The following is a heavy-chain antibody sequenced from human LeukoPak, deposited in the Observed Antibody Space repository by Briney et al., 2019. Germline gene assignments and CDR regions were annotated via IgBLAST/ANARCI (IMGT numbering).Heavy chain of an antibody. V-gene: IGHV3-48*03. J-gene: IGHJ4*02. D-gene: IGHD2-2*03. CDR2: SSSSGSTI. CDR1: GFTFTSYE. Sequence: GGSLRLSCAASGFTFTSYEMNWVRQAPGKGLEWVSYSSSSGSTIYYADSVKGRFTISRDNAKNSLYLQMNSPQTEDTAVYYCAMDNTQVVPFYFDYWGQGTLVTVSS. CDR3: AMDNTQVVPFYFDY.